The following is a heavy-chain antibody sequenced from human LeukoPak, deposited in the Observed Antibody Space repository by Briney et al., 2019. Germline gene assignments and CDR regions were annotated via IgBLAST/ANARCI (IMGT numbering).Heavy chain of an antibody. J-gene: IGHJ4*02. CDR2: SSSGGTTI. CDR1: GFTISSYE. V-gene: IGHV3-48*03. D-gene: IGHD1-26*01. Sequence: GGSLRLSCAVSGFTISSYEMNWVRQAPGKGLEWISYSSSGGTTIYYADSVKGRFTISRDNAKNSLYLQMNSLRAEDTGVYYCARDLDSGSQFDYWGQGTLVTVSS. CDR3: ARDLDSGSQFDY.